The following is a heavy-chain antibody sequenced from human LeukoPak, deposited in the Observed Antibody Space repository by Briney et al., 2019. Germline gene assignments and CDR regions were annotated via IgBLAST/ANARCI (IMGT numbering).Heavy chain of an antibody. CDR2: IYWDDDK. V-gene: IGHV2-5*02. Sequence: ESGPTLVNPTQTLTLTCTFSGFSLSTSGVGVGWVRQPPGKALEWLAFIYWDDDKRYSPSLKSRLTITKDTSKNQVVLTMTNMDPVDTATYYCAHSNICGGDCYDYYYGMDVWGQGTTVTVSS. CDR1: GFSLSTSGVG. D-gene: IGHD2-21*02. J-gene: IGHJ6*02. CDR3: AHSNICGGDCYDYYYGMDV.